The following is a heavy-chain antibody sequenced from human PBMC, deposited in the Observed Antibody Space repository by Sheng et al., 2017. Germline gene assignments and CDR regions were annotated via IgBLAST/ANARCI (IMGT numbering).Heavy chain of an antibody. CDR3: ARDTMGWSGHYNWFDP. D-gene: IGHD3-3*01. Sequence: QVQLQESGPGLVKPSETLSLTCTVSDYSISSGYYWGWIRQPPGKGLEWIGSIYHSGSTYYNPSLKSRVTISVDTSKNQFSLKLSSVTDADTAMYYCARDTMGWSGHYNWFDPWGQGTLVTVSS. CDR1: DYSISSGYY. CDR2: IYHSGST. J-gene: IGHJ5*02. V-gene: IGHV4-38-2*02.